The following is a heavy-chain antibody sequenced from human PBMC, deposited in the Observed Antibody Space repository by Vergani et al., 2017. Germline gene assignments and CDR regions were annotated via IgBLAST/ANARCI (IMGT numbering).Heavy chain of an antibody. CDR3: ARVGGSYAPSPLAPNWFDP. CDR1: GFTFSSYW. D-gene: IGHD1-26*01. J-gene: IGHJ5*02. V-gene: IGHV3-7*01. Sequence: EVQLVESGGGLVQAGGSLRLSCAASGFTFSSYWMSWVRQAPGKGLEGVANIKQDGSEKYYVDSVKGRFTISRDNAKNSLYLQMNSLRAEDTAVYYCARVGGSYAPSPLAPNWFDPWGQGTLVTVSS. CDR2: IKQDGSEK.